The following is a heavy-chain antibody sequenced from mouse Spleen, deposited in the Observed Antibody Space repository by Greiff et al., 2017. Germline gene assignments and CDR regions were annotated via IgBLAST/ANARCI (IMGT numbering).Heavy chain of an antibody. CDR3: ARQEGGCLDY. CDR2: ISNLAYSI. V-gene: IGHV5-15*01. CDR1: GFTFSDYG. Sequence: EVQLQESGGGLVKPGGSLKLSCAASGFTFSDYGMAWVRQAPGKGPEWVAFISNLAYSIYYADTVTGRFTISRENAKNTLYLEMSSLRSEDTAMYYCARQEGGCLDYWGQGTTLTVSS. J-gene: IGHJ2*01.